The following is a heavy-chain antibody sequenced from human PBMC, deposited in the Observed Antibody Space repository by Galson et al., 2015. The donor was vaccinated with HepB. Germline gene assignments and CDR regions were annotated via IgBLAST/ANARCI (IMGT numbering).Heavy chain of an antibody. Sequence: SLRLSCAASGFTFSSYSMNWVRQAPGKGLEWVSSISSSSSYIYYADSVKGRFTISRDDAKNSLYLQMNSLRAEDTAVYYCARTPIAAAGTVYFDYWGQGTLVTVSS. CDR3: ARTPIAAAGTVYFDY. CDR2: ISSSSSYI. V-gene: IGHV3-21*01. CDR1: GFTFSSYS. D-gene: IGHD6-13*01. J-gene: IGHJ4*02.